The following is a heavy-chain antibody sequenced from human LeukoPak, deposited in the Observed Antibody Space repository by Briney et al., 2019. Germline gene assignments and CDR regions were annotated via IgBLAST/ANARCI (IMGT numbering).Heavy chain of an antibody. Sequence: TGGSLRLSCAASGFTFSSYWMHWVLQVPGKGLVWVARINPGGGSITYADSVKGRFTISRDNAKNTLYLQMDSLRAEDTGVYYCARSNQADDYWGQGTLVTVSS. J-gene: IGHJ4*02. CDR1: GFTFSSYW. D-gene: IGHD1-14*01. CDR2: INPGGGSI. CDR3: ARSNQADDY. V-gene: IGHV3-74*01.